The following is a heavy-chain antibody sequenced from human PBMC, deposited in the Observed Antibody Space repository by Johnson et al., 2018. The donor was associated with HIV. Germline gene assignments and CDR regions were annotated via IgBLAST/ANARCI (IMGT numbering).Heavy chain of an antibody. CDR2: MWYDGSNK. Sequence: VQLVESGGGVVQPGRSLRLSCAASGFTFSTYGMHWVRQAPGKGLEWVAVMWYDGSNKYYADSVKGRFTISRDNSKNTLYLQMNSLRAEDTAVYYCAKEALRGGEYDAFDIWGQGIMVTVSS. V-gene: IGHV3-33*06. CDR1: GFTFSTYG. J-gene: IGHJ3*02. CDR3: AKEALRGGEYDAFDI. D-gene: IGHD2-15*01.